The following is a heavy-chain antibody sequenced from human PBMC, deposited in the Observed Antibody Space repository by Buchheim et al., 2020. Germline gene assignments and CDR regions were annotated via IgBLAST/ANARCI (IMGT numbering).Heavy chain of an antibody. J-gene: IGHJ4*02. Sequence: EVQLLESGGGLVQPGGSLRLSCAASGFTFSSYAMSWVRQAPGKGLEWVSAISGSGGSTYYADSVKGRFTISRASSKNTLYLQMNSLRAEDTAVYYCAKDDSSGYYYGTYFDYWGQGTL. D-gene: IGHD3-22*01. CDR2: ISGSGGST. V-gene: IGHV3-23*01. CDR3: AKDDSSGYYYGTYFDY. CDR1: GFTFSSYA.